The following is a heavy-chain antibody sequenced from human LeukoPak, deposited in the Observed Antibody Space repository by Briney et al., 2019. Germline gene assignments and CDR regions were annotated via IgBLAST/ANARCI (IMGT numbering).Heavy chain of an antibody. CDR1: GYSFTSYW. CDR3: ARRAVDDAFDI. J-gene: IGHJ3*02. CDR2: IYPGDSDT. Sequence: GESLKISCEGSGYSFTSYWTGWVRQMPGKGLEWMGIIYPGDSDTRYSPSFQGQVTISADKSISTAYLQWSSLKASDTAMYYCARRAVDDAFDIWGQGTMVTVSS. V-gene: IGHV5-51*01.